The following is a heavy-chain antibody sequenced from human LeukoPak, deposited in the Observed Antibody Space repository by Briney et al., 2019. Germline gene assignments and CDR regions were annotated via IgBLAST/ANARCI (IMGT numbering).Heavy chain of an antibody. J-gene: IGHJ4*02. CDR2: ISYDGSNK. CDR3: AKDQYVDYFDY. CDR1: GFTFSSYG. V-gene: IGHV3-30*18. D-gene: IGHD3-16*01. Sequence: GGSLRLSCAASGFTFSSYGMHWVRPAPGKGREWVAVISYDGSNKYYADSVKGRFTISRDNSKNTLYLQMNRLRAEDTAVYYCAKDQYVDYFDYWGQGTLVTVSS.